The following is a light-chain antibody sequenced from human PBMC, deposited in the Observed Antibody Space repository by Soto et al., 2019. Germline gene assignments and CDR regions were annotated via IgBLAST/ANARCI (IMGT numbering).Light chain of an antibody. J-gene: IGLJ2*01. CDR3: QVWDSGSAHVL. Sequence: SYGLTQPPSVSVAPGETARISCGGNNIGSKGVHWYQQKPGQAPVLVIYSDTDLPPVIPERFSGSNSANMATLTISRVEAGDEADYYCQVWDSGSAHVLFGGGTQLTVL. CDR2: SDT. V-gene: IGLV3-21*01. CDR1: NIGSKG.